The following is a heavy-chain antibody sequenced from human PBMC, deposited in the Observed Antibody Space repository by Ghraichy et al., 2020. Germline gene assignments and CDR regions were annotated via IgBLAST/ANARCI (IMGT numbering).Heavy chain of an antibody. V-gene: IGHV4-4*02. J-gene: IGHJ5*02. CDR2: IYHSGST. D-gene: IGHD6-19*01. CDR3: ASEDLFCSSGCRESGP. CDR1: GGSISSSNW. Sequence: SETLSLTCAVSGGSISSSNWWSWVRQPPGKGLEWIGEIYHSGSTNYNPSLKSRVTISVDKSKNQFSLKVSSVTAADTAVYYWASEDLFCSSGCRESGPWGQGILVTVSS.